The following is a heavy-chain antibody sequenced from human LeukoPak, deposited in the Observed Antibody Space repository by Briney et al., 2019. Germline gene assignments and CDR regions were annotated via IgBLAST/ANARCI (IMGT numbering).Heavy chain of an antibody. J-gene: IGHJ6*03. V-gene: IGHV1-2*02. D-gene: IGHD2-2*01. Sequence: ASVTVSCKASVYTFTGYYMLLVGQAPRHGLEWMGWINPNRGWTNYAQKFQGRVTMTKDRTIGTDSVELNRERSDDPGVDCVARDGVPAAMSRGYYYMDVWGKGTTVTASS. CDR2: INPNRGWT. CDR3: ARDGVPAAMSRGYYYMDV. CDR1: VYTFTGYY.